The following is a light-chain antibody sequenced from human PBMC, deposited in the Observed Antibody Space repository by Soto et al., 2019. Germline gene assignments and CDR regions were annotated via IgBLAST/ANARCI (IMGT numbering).Light chain of an antibody. Sequence: DIQMTQSPSTLSGSVGARAPITCRASQDIANFLAWYQQKPGKVPKLLIYAASTLQSGVPSRFSGSGSGTDFTLTISSLRPEDVATYYCQKCKVAPFTFGGGTKVDIK. J-gene: IGKJ4*01. CDR3: QKCKVAPFT. CDR2: AAS. V-gene: IGKV1-27*01. CDR1: QDIANF.